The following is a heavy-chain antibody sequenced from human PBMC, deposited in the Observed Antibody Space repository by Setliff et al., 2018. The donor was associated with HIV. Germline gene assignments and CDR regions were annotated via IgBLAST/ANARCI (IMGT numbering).Heavy chain of an antibody. CDR2: INHSGST. CDR1: GGSFSGYY. J-gene: IGHJ6*03. Sequence: SETLSLTCAVYGGSFSGYYWSWIRQPPGKGLEWIGEINHSGSTNYNPSLKSRVTISVDTSKNQFSLKLSSVTAADTAVYYCAREIYGDKRERYFYYMDVWGKGTTVNVSS. D-gene: IGHD4-17*01. V-gene: IGHV4-34*01. CDR3: AREIYGDKRERYFYYMDV.